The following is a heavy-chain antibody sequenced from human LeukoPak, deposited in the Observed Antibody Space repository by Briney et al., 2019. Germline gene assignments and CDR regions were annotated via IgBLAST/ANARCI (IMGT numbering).Heavy chain of an antibody. CDR2: INPSGGST. Sequence: ASVKVSCKASGYTFTGYYMHWVRQAPGQGLEWMGIINPSGGSTSYAQKFQGRVTMTRDMSTSTVYMELSSLRSEDTAVYYCAREVPSGDAFDIWGQGTMVTVSS. CDR3: AREVPSGDAFDI. D-gene: IGHD1-1*01. V-gene: IGHV1-46*01. CDR1: GYTFTGYY. J-gene: IGHJ3*02.